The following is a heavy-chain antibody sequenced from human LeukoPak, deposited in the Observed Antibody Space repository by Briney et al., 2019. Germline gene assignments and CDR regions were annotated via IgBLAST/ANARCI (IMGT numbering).Heavy chain of an antibody. J-gene: IGHJ4*02. CDR3: ARGRIGSGWYGY. D-gene: IGHD6-19*01. CDR1: GGSSSGCY. CDR2: INHSGST. V-gene: IGHV4-34*01. Sequence: PSETLSLTCAVYGGSSSGCYWSWIRQPPGKGLEWIGEINHSGSTNYNPSLKSRVTISVDTSKNQFSLTLRSVTAADTAVYYCARGRIGSGWYGYWGQGNLVTVSS.